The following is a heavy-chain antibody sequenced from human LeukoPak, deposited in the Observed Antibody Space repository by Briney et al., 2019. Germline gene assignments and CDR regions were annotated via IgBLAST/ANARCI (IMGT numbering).Heavy chain of an antibody. CDR1: RYSLDNCA. D-gene: IGHD3/OR15-3a*01. CDR2: INLNSGKT. V-gene: IGHV1-8*01. CDR3: ARGAPVALFGPGFDQYFEY. Sequence: ASVKVSRKHSRYSLDNCAISWVCPATQRGVAWMGWINLNSGKTDYAQTFQSTVTMTTNTTLTTAYMELRGLRSEVTAVYYCARGAPVALFGPGFDQYFEYWGQGTVVAVSS. J-gene: IGHJ4*02.